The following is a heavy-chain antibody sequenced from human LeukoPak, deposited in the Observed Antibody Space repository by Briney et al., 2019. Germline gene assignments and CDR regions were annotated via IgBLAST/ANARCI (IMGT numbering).Heavy chain of an antibody. CDR3: ARALAGEGWFDP. J-gene: IGHJ5*02. D-gene: IGHD1-26*01. CDR2: IYSDGST. CDR1: GFSVSSNY. Sequence: PGGSLRLSCAASGFSVSSNYMSWVRQAPGLGLDWVSVIYSDGSTYYADSVKGRVTISRDNSKNTLYLQMSSLRAEDTAVYYCARALAGEGWFDPWGQGTLVTVSS. V-gene: IGHV3-66*01.